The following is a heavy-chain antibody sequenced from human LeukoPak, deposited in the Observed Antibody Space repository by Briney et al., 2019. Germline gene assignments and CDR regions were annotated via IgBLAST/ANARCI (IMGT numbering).Heavy chain of an antibody. D-gene: IGHD2-15*01. CDR2: IKSKTDGGTT. J-gene: IGHJ4*02. CDR1: GFTVSSNY. Sequence: GGSLRLSCAVSGFTVSSNYMSWVRQAAGKGLGWVGRIKSKTDGGTTDYAAPVKGRFTISRDDSKNTLYLQMNSLKTEDTAVYYCTTGGYCSGGSCYSGDYWGQGTLVTVSS. CDR3: TTGGYCSGGSCYSGDY. V-gene: IGHV3-15*01.